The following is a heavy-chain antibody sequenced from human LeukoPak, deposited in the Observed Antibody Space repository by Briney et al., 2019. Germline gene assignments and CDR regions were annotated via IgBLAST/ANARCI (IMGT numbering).Heavy chain of an antibody. CDR3: ARHFRRFEESAYDF. CDR2: IFTDGSS. CDR1: GGSLTGYF. J-gene: IGHJ4*02. V-gene: IGHV4-4*09. D-gene: IGHD3-10*01. Sequence: SETLSLTCSVSGGSLTGYFWSWIRQPPGKRLEWMGYIFTDGSSNSNPSLKSRLTISLDTSKSQFSLNLTSVTAADTAVYYYARHFRRFEESAYDFWGQGTLVTVSS.